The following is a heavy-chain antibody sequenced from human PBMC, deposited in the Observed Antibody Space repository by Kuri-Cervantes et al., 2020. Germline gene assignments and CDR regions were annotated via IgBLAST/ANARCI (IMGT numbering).Heavy chain of an antibody. V-gene: IGHV4-61*01. D-gene: IGHD5-18*01. CDR1: GGSVSSGSYY. CDR2: IYYSGST. CDR3: ATGALYSYGYEPALDY. Sequence: GSLRLSCTVSGGSVSSGSYYWSWIRQPPGKGLEWIGYIYYSGSTNYNPSLKSRVTISVDTSKNQFSLKLSSVTAADTAVYYCATGALYSYGYEPALDYWGQGTLVTVSS. J-gene: IGHJ4*02.